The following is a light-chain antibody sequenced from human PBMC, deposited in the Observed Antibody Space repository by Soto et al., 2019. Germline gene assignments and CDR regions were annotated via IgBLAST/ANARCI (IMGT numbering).Light chain of an antibody. V-gene: IGKV3-15*01. CDR2: GAS. J-gene: IGKJ4*01. CDR1: QSVSSY. CDR3: QQRSSWPLT. Sequence: DIVMTQSPATLSVSPGDRATLSCRASQSVSSYLAWYQHKPGQAPRLLINGASTRASGIPARFSGSGSGTEFTLTITSLQSEDFAVYYCQQRSSWPLTFGGGTKVEI.